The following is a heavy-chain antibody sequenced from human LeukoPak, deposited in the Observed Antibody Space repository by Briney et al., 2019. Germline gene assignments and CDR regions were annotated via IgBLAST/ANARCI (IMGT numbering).Heavy chain of an antibody. D-gene: IGHD3-22*01. Sequence: ASVKVSCKASGYIFISYGISWVRQAPGQGLEWMGWISAYNGSTKYAQKLQGRVTMTTDTSTSTAYMELRSLRSDDTAVYYCAREKLGYYDSSGYYGYWGQGTLVTVSS. CDR1: GYIFISYG. CDR2: ISAYNGST. J-gene: IGHJ4*02. CDR3: AREKLGYYDSSGYYGY. V-gene: IGHV1-18*01.